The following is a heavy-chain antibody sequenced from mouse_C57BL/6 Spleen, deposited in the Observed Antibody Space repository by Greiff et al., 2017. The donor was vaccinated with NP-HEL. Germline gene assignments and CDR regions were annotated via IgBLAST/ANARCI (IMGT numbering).Heavy chain of an antibody. J-gene: IGHJ1*03. Sequence: VQLQQPGAELVRPGSSVKLSCKASGYTFTSYWMHWVKQRPIQGLEWIGNIDPSDSETHYNQKFKDKATLTVDKSSSTAYMHLSSLTSEDSAVYYCASITTVGYFDVWGTGTTVTVSS. CDR3: ASITTVGYFDV. V-gene: IGHV1-52*01. CDR1: GYTFTSYW. D-gene: IGHD1-1*01. CDR2: IDPSDSET.